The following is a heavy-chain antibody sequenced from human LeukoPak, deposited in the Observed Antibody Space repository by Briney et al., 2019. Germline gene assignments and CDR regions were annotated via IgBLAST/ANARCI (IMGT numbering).Heavy chain of an antibody. V-gene: IGHV1-2*02. D-gene: IGHD3-22*01. CDR2: INPNSGGT. CDR1: GYTFTGYY. Sequence: WASVKVSYKASGYTFTGYYMHWVRQAPGQGLEWMGWINPNSGGTNYAQKFQGRVTMTRDTSISTAYMELSRLRSDDTAVYYCARLGLKWLSGFDIWGQGTMVTVSS. CDR3: ARLGLKWLSGFDI. J-gene: IGHJ3*02.